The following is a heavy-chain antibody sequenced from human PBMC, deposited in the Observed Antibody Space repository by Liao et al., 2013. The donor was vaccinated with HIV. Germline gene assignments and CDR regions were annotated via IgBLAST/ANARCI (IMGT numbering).Heavy chain of an antibody. CDR1: GASIGSGGYY. CDR2: TYYSGST. V-gene: IGHV4-30-4*08. J-gene: IGHJ4*02. CDR3: ARGHVLLWFGESLPGSYYFDR. D-gene: IGHD3-10*01. Sequence: QVQLQESGPGLVKPSQTLSLTCAVSGASIGSGGYYWSWVRQSPGKGLECIGYTYYSGSTYYNPSLKSRVTISVDTSKNQFSVKLRSVTAADTAVYYCARGHVLLWFGESLPGSYYFDRWGQGTLVPSPQ.